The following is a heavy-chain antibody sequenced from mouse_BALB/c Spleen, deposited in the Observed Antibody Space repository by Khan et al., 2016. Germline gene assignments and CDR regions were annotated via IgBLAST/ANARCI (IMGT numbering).Heavy chain of an antibody. CDR2: INPDSSTI. CDR3: ARLHYYGRFAY. V-gene: IGHV4-1*02. J-gene: IGHJ3*01. CDR1: GFDFSRYW. Sequence: EVKLLESGGGLVQPGGSLKLSCAASGFDFSRYWMSWVRQAPGKGLEWIGEINPDSSTINYTPSLKDKFIISRDKAKNTLYLQMSKVISEDTALYYCARLHYYGRFAYWGQGTLVTVSA. D-gene: IGHD1-2*01.